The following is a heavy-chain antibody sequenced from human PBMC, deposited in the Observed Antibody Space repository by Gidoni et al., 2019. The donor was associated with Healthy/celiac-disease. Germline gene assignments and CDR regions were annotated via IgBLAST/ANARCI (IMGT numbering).Heavy chain of an antibody. CDR2: IWYDGSNK. V-gene: IGHV3-33*08. D-gene: IGHD3-3*01. Sequence: QVQLVESGGGVVQPGRSLRLSCAASGFPFSSYGLHWVRQAPGKGLEWVAVIWYDGSNKYYADSVKGRFTICRDNSKNTLYLQMNSLRAEDTAVYYCARVETYYDFWSGYYDAFDIWGQGTMVTVSS. CDR1: GFPFSSYG. CDR3: ARVETYYDFWSGYYDAFDI. J-gene: IGHJ3*02.